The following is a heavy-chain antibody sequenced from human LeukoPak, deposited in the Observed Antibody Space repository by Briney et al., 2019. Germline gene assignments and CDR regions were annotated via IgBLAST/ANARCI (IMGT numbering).Heavy chain of an antibody. CDR1: GGSISSYQ. CDR2: IYYSGSA. CDR3: SRDRYYYDSSGYSHRLDY. D-gene: IGHD3-22*01. V-gene: IGHV4-59*12. J-gene: IGHJ4*02. Sequence: PSETLSLTCTVSGGSISSYQWSWIRQPPGKGLEWIGNIYYSGSANYNPSLKSRVTMSVDTSKNQFSLKLSSVTAADTAVYYCSRDRYYYDSSGYSHRLDYWGQGTLVTVSS.